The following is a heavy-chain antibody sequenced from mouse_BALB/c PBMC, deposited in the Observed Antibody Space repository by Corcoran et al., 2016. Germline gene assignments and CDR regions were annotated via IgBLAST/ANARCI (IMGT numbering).Heavy chain of an antibody. J-gene: IGHJ3*01. D-gene: IGHD1-2*01. CDR1: GYSFTGYY. V-gene: IGHV1S34*01. Sequence: LVKTGASVKISCKASGYSFTGYYMHWVKQRHGKSLEWIGYISCYNGATSYNQKFKGKATFTVDTSSSTAYMQFNSLTSEDSAVYYCARGGFGTAKASWFAYWGQGTLVTVSA. CDR2: ISCYNGAT. CDR3: ARGGFGTAKASWFAY.